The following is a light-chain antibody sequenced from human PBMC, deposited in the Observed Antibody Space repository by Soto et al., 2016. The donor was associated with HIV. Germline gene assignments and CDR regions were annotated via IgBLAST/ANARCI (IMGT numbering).Light chain of an antibody. V-gene: IGLV3-19*01. CDR2: GRD. CDR3: NSRDTGDNYVV. J-gene: IGLJ2*01. Sequence: SSELTQDPAVSVALGQTVRITCQGDSLRIYYATWYQQKPGQAPVLVMYGRDHRPSWIPDRFSGSSSGNTASLTITEAQAEDEADYYCNSRDTGDNYVVFGGGTKLTVL. CDR1: SLRIYY.